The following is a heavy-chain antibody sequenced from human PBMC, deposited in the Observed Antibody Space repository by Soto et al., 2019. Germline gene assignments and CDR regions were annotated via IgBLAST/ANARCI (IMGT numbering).Heavy chain of an antibody. V-gene: IGHV4-31*03. CDR2: IYYSGST. CDR3: ARDTGGYSYGPPAYFDY. J-gene: IGHJ4*02. Sequence: TLSVTCTVSGGSISSGGYYWSWIRQHPGKGLEWIGYIYYSGSTYYNPSLKSRVTISVDTSKNQFSLKLSSVTAADTAVYYCARDTGGYSYGPPAYFDYRGQGTMVTVS. D-gene: IGHD5-18*01. CDR1: GGSISSGGYY.